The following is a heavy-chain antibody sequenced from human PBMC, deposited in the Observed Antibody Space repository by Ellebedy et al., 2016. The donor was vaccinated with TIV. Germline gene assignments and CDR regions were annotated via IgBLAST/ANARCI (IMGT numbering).Heavy chain of an antibody. CDR2: MNPNSGNT. Sequence: ASVKVSXKASGYTFTGYYMHWVRQAPGQGLEWMGWMNPNSGNTGYAQKFQGRVTMTRNTSISTAYMELSSLRSEDTAVYYCASGGFDYWGQGTLVTVSS. V-gene: IGHV1-8*02. J-gene: IGHJ4*02. CDR1: GYTFTGYY. CDR3: ASGGFDY.